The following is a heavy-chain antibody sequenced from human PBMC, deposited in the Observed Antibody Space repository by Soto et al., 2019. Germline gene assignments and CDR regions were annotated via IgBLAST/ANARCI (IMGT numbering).Heavy chain of an antibody. J-gene: IGHJ4*02. CDR1: GVTFSSYA. D-gene: IGHD6-19*01. CDR3: ASPGIAVAGPFGY. V-gene: IGHV3-23*01. CDR2: ISGSGGST. Sequence: AGGSLRLSCAASGVTFSSYAMSWVRQAPGKGLEWVSAISGSGGSTYYADSVKGRFTISRDNSKNTLYLQMNSLRAEDTAVYYCASPGIAVAGPFGYWGQGTLVTVSS.